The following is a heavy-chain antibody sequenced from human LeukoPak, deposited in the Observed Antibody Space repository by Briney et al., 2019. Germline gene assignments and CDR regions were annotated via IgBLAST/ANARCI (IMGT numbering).Heavy chain of an antibody. CDR1: GFAFSSYD. J-gene: IGHJ3*02. V-gene: IGHV3-13*04. Sequence: GGSLRLSCAASGFAFSSYDMHWVRQATGKGLEWVSAIGTAGDTYYPGSVKGRFTISRENAKNSLYLQMNSLGAGDTAVYYCARAYRGYYGSGSYYNDAFDIWGQGTMVTVSS. CDR2: IGTAGDT. CDR3: ARAYRGYYGSGSYYNDAFDI. D-gene: IGHD3-10*01.